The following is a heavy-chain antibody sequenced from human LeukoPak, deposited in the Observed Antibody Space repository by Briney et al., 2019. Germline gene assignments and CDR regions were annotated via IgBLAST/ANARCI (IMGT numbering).Heavy chain of an antibody. Sequence: PSETLSLTCAVSGGSFSGYYWSWIRQPPGKGLEWIGEINHSGSTNYNPSLKSRVTISVDTSKNQFSLKLSSVTAADTAVYYCARNRLRRTDHYYYYYGMDVWGQGTTVTVSS. D-gene: IGHD2-15*01. CDR2: INHSGST. CDR3: ARNRLRRTDHYYYYYGMDV. V-gene: IGHV4-34*01. CDR1: GGSFSGYY. J-gene: IGHJ6*02.